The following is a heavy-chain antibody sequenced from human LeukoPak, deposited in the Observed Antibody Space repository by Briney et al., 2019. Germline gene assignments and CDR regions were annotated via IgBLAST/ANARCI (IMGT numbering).Heavy chain of an antibody. J-gene: IGHJ6*03. CDR2: IIPIFGTA. CDR3: ARSEISSYYDFWSGYYNYYYYYMDV. Sequence: GASVKVSCKASGGTFSSYAISWVRQAHGQGLEWMGGIIPIFGTANYAQKFQGRVTITTDESTSTAYMELSSLRSEDTAVYYCARSEISSYYDFWSGYYNYYYYYMDVWGKGTTVTVSS. V-gene: IGHV1-69*05. CDR1: GGTFSSYA. D-gene: IGHD3-3*01.